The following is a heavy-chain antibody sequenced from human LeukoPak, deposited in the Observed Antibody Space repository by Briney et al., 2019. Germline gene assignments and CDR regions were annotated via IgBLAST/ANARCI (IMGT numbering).Heavy chain of an antibody. CDR2: ISAYNGNT. CDR3: ASLKNSYDSSGYLVTDAFDI. D-gene: IGHD3-22*01. Sequence: ASVKVSCEASGYTFTSYYMHWVRQAPGQGLEWMGWISAYNGNTNYEQKLQGRVTMTTDTSTSTAYMELRSLRSDDTAVYYCASLKNSYDSSGYLVTDAFDIWGQGTMVTVSS. V-gene: IGHV1-18*04. J-gene: IGHJ3*02. CDR1: GYTFTSYY.